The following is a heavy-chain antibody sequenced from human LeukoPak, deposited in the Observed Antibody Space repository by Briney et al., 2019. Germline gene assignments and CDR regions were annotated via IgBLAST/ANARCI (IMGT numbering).Heavy chain of an antibody. CDR2: ISAYNGNT. V-gene: IGHV1-18*01. D-gene: IGHD3-10*01. J-gene: IGHJ4*02. CDR3: ARESGYYYGSGSSSPIDY. CDR1: GYTFTGYG. Sequence: ASVKVSCKASGYTFTGYGISWVRQAPGQGLEWMGWISAYNGNTNYAQKLQGRVTMTTDTSTSTAYMELRSLRSDDTAVYYCARESGYYYGSGSSSPIDYWGQGTLVTVSS.